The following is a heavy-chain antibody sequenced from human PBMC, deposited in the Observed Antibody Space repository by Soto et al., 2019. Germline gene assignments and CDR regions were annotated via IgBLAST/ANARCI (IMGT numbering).Heavy chain of an antibody. J-gene: IGHJ4*02. CDR1: GFTVSSYD. V-gene: IGHV3-48*01. Sequence: PGGSLRLSCAASGFTVSSYDMNWVRQAPGKGLEWVSYISSSSTIYYADSVKGRFTISRDNAKNSLYLQMSSLRAEDTAVYYCAREMYYDYMFDYWGQGTLVTVSS. CDR2: ISSSSTI. CDR3: AREMYYDYMFDY. D-gene: IGHD3-16*01.